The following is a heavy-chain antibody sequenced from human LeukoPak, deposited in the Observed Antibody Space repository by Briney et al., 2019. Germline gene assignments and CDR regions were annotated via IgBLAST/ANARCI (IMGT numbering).Heavy chain of an antibody. J-gene: IGHJ4*02. D-gene: IGHD1-7*01. CDR2: IYPGDSDT. CDR3: ARREATTEYFDF. CDR1: GYSFTNYW. V-gene: IGHV5-51*01. Sequence: GESLKISCKGSGYSFTNYWIAWVRQMPGKGLEWMGVIYPGDSDTRYNPSFQGQVTISADRSFGTAYPQWGSLKASDSAMYYCARREATTEYFDFWGQGTLVTVSS.